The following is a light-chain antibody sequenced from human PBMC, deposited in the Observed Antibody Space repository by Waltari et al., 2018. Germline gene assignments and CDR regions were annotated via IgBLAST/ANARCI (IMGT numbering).Light chain of an antibody. J-gene: IGKJ5*01. V-gene: IGKV3-11*01. CDR3: QQRSNWPPWG. CDR1: QSVSSY. CDR2: DAS. Sequence: EIVLTQSPATLSLSPGERATLSCRASQSVSSYLAWYQQKPGQAPRLLIYDASTRATGIPARCSGSGSGTDFTLTISSLEPEDFAVYYCQQRSNWPPWGFGQGTRLEIK.